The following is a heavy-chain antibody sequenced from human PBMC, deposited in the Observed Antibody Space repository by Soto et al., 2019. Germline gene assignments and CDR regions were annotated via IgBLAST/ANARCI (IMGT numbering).Heavy chain of an antibody. D-gene: IGHD2-15*01. CDR3: ARERWTGTYNWFDR. CDR1: GFTFSSYA. Sequence: GGSLRLSCAASGFTFSSYAMHWVREAPGKGLEWVAVISSDGSDKYYADSVKGRFTISRDNSKNTLYLQMNSLRDEDTAVYYCARERWTGTYNWFDRWGQGTLVTVSS. V-gene: IGHV3-30*04. J-gene: IGHJ5*02. CDR2: ISSDGSDK.